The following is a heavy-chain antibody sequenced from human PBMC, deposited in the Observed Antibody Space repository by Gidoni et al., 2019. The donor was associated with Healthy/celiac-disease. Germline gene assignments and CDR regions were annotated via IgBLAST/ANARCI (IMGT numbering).Heavy chain of an antibody. V-gene: IGHV5-51*01. CDR3: ARAGPWELLGQGNWFDP. CDR2: IYPGDSDT. J-gene: IGHJ5*02. D-gene: IGHD1-26*01. CDR1: GFSFTSYW. Sequence: EVQLVQSGAEVKKPGESLKISCKGSGFSFTSYWIGWVRQMPGKGLEWMGIIYPGDSDTRYSPSFQGQVTISADKSISTAYLQWSSLKASDTAMYYCARAGPWELLGQGNWFDPWGQGTLVTVSS.